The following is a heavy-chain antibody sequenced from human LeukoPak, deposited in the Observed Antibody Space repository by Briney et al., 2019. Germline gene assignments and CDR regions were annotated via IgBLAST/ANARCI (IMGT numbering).Heavy chain of an antibody. CDR3: ARAPGIAEPDGYFMDV. Sequence: ASVKVSCKASGYTFISYGMNWVRQAPGQGLEWMGWINTNTGNPTYAQGFTGRFVFSLDTSVSTAYLQISSLKAEDTAVYYCARAPGIAEPDGYFMDVWGKGTTVTVSS. V-gene: IGHV7-4-1*02. CDR2: INTNTGNP. D-gene: IGHD6-13*01. J-gene: IGHJ6*03. CDR1: GYTFISYG.